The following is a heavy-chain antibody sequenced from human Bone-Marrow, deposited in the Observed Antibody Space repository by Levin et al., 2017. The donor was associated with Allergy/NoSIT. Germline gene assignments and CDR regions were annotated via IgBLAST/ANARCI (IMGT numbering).Heavy chain of an antibody. V-gene: IGHV1-3*01. J-gene: IGHJ3*02. D-gene: IGHD2-15*01. CDR2: INAATGDT. CDR3: ASPGPFGSEGYSIWAFDI. Sequence: ASVKVSCKASDNISSNYISWVRQAPGQRLEWMGWINAATGDTEYSQKFQGRLTITRDTSATTIYMELNSLRSEDSAVYYCASPGPFGSEGYSIWAFDIWGQGTMIAVSS. CDR1: DNISSNY.